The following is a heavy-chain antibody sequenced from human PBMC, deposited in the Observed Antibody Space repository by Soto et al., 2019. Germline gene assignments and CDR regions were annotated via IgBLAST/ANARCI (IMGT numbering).Heavy chain of an antibody. CDR2: INPNSGGT. CDR1: GYTFTGYY. D-gene: IGHD2-15*01. J-gene: IGHJ6*02. V-gene: IGHV1-2*04. CDR3: AREGYCSGGSCYSTYYYYGMDV. Sequence: ASVKVSCKASGYTFTGYYMHWVRQAPGQGLEWMGWINPNSGGTNYAQKFQGWVTMTRDTSISTAYMELSRLRSDDTAVYYCAREGYCSGGSCYSTYYYYGMDVWGQGTTVTVSS.